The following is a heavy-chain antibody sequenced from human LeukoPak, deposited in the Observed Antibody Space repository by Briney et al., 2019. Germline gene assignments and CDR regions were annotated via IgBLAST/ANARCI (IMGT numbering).Heavy chain of an antibody. CDR2: FDPEEAKM. CDR1: GNSLSELS. J-gene: IGHJ4*02. Sequence: ASVTVSCKVSGNSLSELSIQWVRQAPGKGLECMGGFDPEEAKMVYAQNFQGRVTMTEDTSTQTAYMELSGLTSDDTAVYYCTTRSGDFWSGFVNWGQGTVVTVSS. V-gene: IGHV1-24*01. D-gene: IGHD3-3*01. CDR3: TTRSGDFWSGFVN.